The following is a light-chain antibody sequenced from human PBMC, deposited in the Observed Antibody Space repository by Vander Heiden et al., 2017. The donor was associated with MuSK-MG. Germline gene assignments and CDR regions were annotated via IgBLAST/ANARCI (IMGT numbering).Light chain of an antibody. CDR1: QSGLYSPNNKHH. J-gene: IGKJ3*01. CDR2: WAS. V-gene: IGKV4-1*01. Sequence: DIVMTQSPDSLAVSLGERATINCKPSQSGLYSPNNKHHLAWYQQKPGQPPKLLIHWASTRESGVPDRFSGSGSGTDFTLTISSLQAEDVAVYYCQQYYSSPRTFGPGTKVDIK. CDR3: QQYYSSPRT.